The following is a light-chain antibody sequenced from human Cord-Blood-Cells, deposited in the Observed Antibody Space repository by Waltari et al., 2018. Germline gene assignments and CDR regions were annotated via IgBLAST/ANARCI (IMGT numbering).Light chain of an antibody. CDR3: QSADSSGTYVV. CDR1: ALPKQY. V-gene: IGLV3-25*03. Sequence: SYELTQPPSVSVSPGQTARITCSGDALPKQYAYWYQQKPGQAPVRVIYKDSERPSGIPERFSGSSSGTTVTLTISGVRAEDEADYYCQSADSSGTYVVFGGGTKLTVL. CDR2: KDS. J-gene: IGLJ2*01.